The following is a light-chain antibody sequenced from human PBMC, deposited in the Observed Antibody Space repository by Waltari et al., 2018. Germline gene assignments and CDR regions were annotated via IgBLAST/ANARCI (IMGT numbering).Light chain of an antibody. V-gene: IGKV3-11*01. CDR3: QQRSNWPSLT. J-gene: IGKJ4*01. CDR2: DAS. CDR1: QSVISY. Sequence: DIVLTQSPATMSLSRGERSTLSCRASQSVISYCAWYPQKPGQAPRRLIYDASNRATCIPARFSGSGSGTDFTLTISSLEPEDFAVYYCQQRSNWPSLTFGGGTKVEIK.